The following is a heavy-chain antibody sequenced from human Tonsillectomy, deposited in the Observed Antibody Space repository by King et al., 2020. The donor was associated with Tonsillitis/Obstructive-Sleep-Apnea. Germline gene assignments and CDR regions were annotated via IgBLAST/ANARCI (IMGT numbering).Heavy chain of an antibody. J-gene: IGHJ3*02. Sequence: VQLVESGGGVVQPGRSLRLSCAASRFTFSSYAMNWVRQVPGKGLEWVAVMSYDGTNRYYADSVKGRFTISRDNSNNTLYLQINSLRAADTAVYYCARGAYSGSDRPDAFDIWGQGTMVTVSS. D-gene: IGHD1-26*01. V-gene: IGHV3-30*04. CDR1: RFTFSSYA. CDR3: ARGAYSGSDRPDAFDI. CDR2: MSYDGTNR.